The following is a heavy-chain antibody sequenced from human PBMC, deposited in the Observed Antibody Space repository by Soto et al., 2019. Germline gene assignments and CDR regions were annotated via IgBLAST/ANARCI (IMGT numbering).Heavy chain of an antibody. V-gene: IGHV1-46*02. Sequence: ASVKVSCKASGYTFNTYYMHWVRQAPGQGLEWMGIINPRDSSTSYAQKFQGRITMNRDTSTTTIYMELSRLRFEDTTVYYSGSINFNPSLKSRVTISVDTSKNQFSLKLCFLTAADTAVYYCARVFLDFSSTSCYATYYYYYYYMDVWGKGTTVTVSS. CDR3: GSINFNPSLKSRVTISVDTSKNQFSLKLCFLTAADTAVYYCARVFLDFSSTSCYATYYYYYYYMDV. D-gene: IGHD3-10*01. CDR2: INPRDSST. CDR1: GYTFNTYY. J-gene: IGHJ6*03.